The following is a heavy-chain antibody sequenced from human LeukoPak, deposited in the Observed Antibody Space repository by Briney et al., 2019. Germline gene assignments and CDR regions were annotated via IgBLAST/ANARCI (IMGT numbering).Heavy chain of an antibody. Sequence: GGSLRLSCAASAFTFSNFAMTWVRQAPGRGLEWVSGISGSGRSTYYAASVKGRFTISRDNSKNTLFLQMNSLRAEDTAVYYCAKARDYYDSSGYYFFPDYWGQGTLVTVSS. CDR1: AFTFSNFA. V-gene: IGHV3-23*01. CDR3: AKARDYYDSSGYYFFPDY. J-gene: IGHJ4*02. CDR2: ISGSGRST. D-gene: IGHD3-22*01.